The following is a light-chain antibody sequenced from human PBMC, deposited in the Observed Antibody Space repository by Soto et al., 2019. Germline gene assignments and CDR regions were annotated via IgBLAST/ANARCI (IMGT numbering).Light chain of an antibody. CDR1: QSVSSY. CDR3: QERGNWPLT. CDR2: DAS. Sequence: EIVLTQSPATLSLSPGERATLSCRASQSVSSYLAWYQQKPGQAPRLLIYDASNRAPGIPARFSGRGSGTDFPLTIRSLEPEDFAGYYCQERGNWPLTFGGGTKGEIK. V-gene: IGKV3-11*01. J-gene: IGKJ4*01.